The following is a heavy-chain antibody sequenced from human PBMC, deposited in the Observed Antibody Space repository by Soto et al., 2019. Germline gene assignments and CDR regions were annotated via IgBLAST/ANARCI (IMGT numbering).Heavy chain of an antibody. V-gene: IGHV3-30*18. CDR3: AKGSSSVYYYYYGIDV. CDR2: MSNDGSNK. D-gene: IGHD6-6*01. CDR1: GFTFSGYG. J-gene: IGHJ6*02. Sequence: PGGSLRLSCVASGFTFSGYGMHWVRQAPGKGLEWVAVMSNDGSNKYYADSVKGRFTISRDNSKNMSYLQMNSLRTEDTAVYYCAKGSSSVYYYYYGIDVWGQGTTVTVSS.